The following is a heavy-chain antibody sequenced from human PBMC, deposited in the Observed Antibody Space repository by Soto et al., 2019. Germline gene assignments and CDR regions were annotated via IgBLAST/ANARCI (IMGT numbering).Heavy chain of an antibody. CDR2: ISGSGDVI. V-gene: IGHV3-11*04. J-gene: IGHJ6*02. CDR1: AFKFIDYY. Sequence: PGWSLRLACASSAFKFIDYYMSWVRQAPGKGLEWVSYISGSGDVIYYADSVKGRFTISRDNDKNSLYLQMNSLRAEDTAVYYCARVPGVYDFGENVWGQGTTVTVSS. CDR3: ARVPGVYDFGENV. D-gene: IGHD3-3*01.